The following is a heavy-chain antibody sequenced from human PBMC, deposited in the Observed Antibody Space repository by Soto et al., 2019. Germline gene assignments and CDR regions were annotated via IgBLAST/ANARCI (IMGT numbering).Heavy chain of an antibody. J-gene: IGHJ5*02. CDR2: IIPIFGTA. CDR3: ARSPYDSSGYYRNWFDP. Sequence: QVQLVQSGAEVKKPGSSVKVSCKASGGTFSRYAISWVRQAPGQGLEWMGGIIPIFGTAKYAQKFQGRVTITADESTSTAYMELSSLRSEDTAVYHCARSPYDSSGYYRNWFDPWGQGTLVTVSS. CDR1: GGTFSRYA. V-gene: IGHV1-69*12. D-gene: IGHD3-22*01.